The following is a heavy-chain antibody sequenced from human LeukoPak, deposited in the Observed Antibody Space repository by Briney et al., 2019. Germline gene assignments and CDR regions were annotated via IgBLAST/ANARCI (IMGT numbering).Heavy chain of an antibody. J-gene: IGHJ5*02. CDR3: ARLVYYYGSGKFDP. D-gene: IGHD3-10*01. CDR2: INPNSGGT. V-gene: IGHV1-2*02. Sequence: ASVTVSCKASGYTFTGYYMHWVRQAPGQGLEWMGWINPNSGGTNYAQKFQGRVTMTRDTSISTAYMELSRLRSDDTAVYYCARLVYYYGSGKFDPWGQGTLVTVSS. CDR1: GYTFTGYY.